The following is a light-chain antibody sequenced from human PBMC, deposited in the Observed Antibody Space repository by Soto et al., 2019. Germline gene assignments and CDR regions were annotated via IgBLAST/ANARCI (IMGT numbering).Light chain of an antibody. J-gene: IGLJ3*02. CDR1: SSDVGGYNY. CDR3: RSYTTSYTQV. V-gene: IGLV2-14*01. CDR2: EVS. Sequence: QSALTQPASVSGSPGQSITISCTGTSSDVGGYNYVSWYQHHPGKVPKLIIYEVSNRPSGVSNRFSGSKPGNTASLSISGLQAEDEDDYYCRSYTTSYTQVFGGGTKLTVL.